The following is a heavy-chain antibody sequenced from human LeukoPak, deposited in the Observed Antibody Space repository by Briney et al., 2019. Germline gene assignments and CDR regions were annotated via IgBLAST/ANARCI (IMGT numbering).Heavy chain of an antibody. D-gene: IGHD2-21*02. CDR2: IYYSGNT. J-gene: IGHJ4*02. V-gene: IGHV4-39*01. Sequence: SETLSLTCTVSGGSISSSSYYWGWIRQPPGKGLEWIGSIYYSGNTYYNPSLKSRVTISVDTSKNQFSLKLSSVTAADTAVYYCARPDRGTVTAVDYWGQGTRVTVSS. CDR1: GGSISSSSYY. CDR3: ARPDRGTVTAVDY.